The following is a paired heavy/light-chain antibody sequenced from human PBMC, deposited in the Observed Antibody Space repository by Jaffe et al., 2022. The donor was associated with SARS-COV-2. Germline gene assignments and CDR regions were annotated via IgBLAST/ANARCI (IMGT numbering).Heavy chain of an antibody. J-gene: IGHJ6*02. V-gene: IGHV4-61*02. CDR3: ARGGDGYNPDPSYYYYGMDV. D-gene: IGHD5-12*01. CDR1: GGSISSGSYY. Sequence: QVQLQESGPGLVKPSQTLSLTCTVSGGSISSGSYYWSWIRQPAGKGLEWIGRIYTSGSTNYNPSLKSRVTISVDTSKNQFSLKLSSVTAADTAVYYCARGGDGYNPDPSYYYYGMDVWGQGTTVTVSS. CDR2: IYTSGST.
Light chain of an antibody. J-gene: IGKJ5*01. CDR1: QGISSY. Sequence: DIQLTQSPSFLSASVGDRVTITCRASQGISSYLAWYQQKPGKAPKLLIYAASTLQSGVPSRFSGSGSGTEFTLTISSLQPEDFATYYCQQPITFGQGTRLEIK. V-gene: IGKV1-9*01. CDR3: QQPIT. CDR2: AAS.